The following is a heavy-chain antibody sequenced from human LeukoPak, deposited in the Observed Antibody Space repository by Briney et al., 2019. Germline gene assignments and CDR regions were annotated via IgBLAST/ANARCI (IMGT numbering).Heavy chain of an antibody. V-gene: IGHV3-66*01. CDR2: IYSGGST. Sequence: PGGSLRLSCAASGFTVSSNYMSWVRQAPGKGLEWVSIIYSGGSTYYADSVKGRFTISRDNSKNTLYPQMNSLRVEDTAVYYCAGITFGGARGAFDIWGQGTMVTVSS. CDR1: GFTVSSNY. D-gene: IGHD3-16*01. J-gene: IGHJ3*02. CDR3: AGITFGGARGAFDI.